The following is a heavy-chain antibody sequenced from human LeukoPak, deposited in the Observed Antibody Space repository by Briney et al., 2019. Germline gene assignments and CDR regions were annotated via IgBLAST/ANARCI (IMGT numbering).Heavy chain of an antibody. CDR1: GFTFSSYA. D-gene: IGHD5-12*01. CDR2: ISGSGGST. CDR3: AKVRYSGYGADYFDY. Sequence: PGASLRLSCAASGFTFSSYAMSWVRQAPGKGLEWVSAISGSGGSTYYADSVKGRFTISRGNSKNTLYLQMNSLRAEDTAVYYCAKVRYSGYGADYFDYWGQGTLVTVSS. V-gene: IGHV3-23*01. J-gene: IGHJ4*02.